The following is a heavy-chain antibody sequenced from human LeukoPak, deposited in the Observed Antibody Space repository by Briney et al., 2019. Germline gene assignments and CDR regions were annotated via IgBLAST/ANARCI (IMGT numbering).Heavy chain of an antibody. D-gene: IGHD3-10*01. Sequence: PSETLSLTCAVYGGSFSGYYWSWIRQPPGKGLEWIGEINHSGSTNYNPSLKSRVTISVDTSKNQFPLKLSSVTAADTAVYYCARRGLQAVDYWGQGTLVTVSS. J-gene: IGHJ4*02. V-gene: IGHV4-34*01. CDR2: INHSGST. CDR1: GGSFSGYY. CDR3: ARRGLQAVDY.